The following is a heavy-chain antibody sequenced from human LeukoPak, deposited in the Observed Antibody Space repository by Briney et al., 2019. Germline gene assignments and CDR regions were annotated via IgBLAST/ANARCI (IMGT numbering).Heavy chain of an antibody. CDR2: ISGSSGTT. D-gene: IGHD3-22*01. V-gene: IGHV3-23*01. Sequence: PGGSLRLSCAASGFTFTSYAMNWVRQTPGKGLEWVSGISGSSGTTYYADSEKGRFTISRDNSKNTLYLQMNSLRAEDTAVYHCAKGRGGSGYWASDYWGRGTLVTVSS. J-gene: IGHJ4*02. CDR1: GFTFTSYA. CDR3: AKGRGGSGYWASDY.